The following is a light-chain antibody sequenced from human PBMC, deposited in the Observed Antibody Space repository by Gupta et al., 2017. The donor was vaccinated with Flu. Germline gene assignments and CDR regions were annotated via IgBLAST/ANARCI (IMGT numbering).Light chain of an antibody. V-gene: IGLV3-21*01. CDR1: NIGSKS. CDR3: QVWESDTDQYV. CDR2: DDS. Sequence: GKAARITGKRYNIGSKSVHWYQLRPGQAPALLIYDDSDRPSRIPERFSGSNSGNTATLTISRVEAEDEADYYCQVWESDTDQYVFGTGTAVTVL. J-gene: IGLJ1*01.